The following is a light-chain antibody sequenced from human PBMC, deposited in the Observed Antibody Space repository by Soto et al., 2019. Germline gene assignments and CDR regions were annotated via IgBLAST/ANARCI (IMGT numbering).Light chain of an antibody. CDR2: EVH. CDR1: SSDVGTYDR. V-gene: IGLV2-18*02. CDR3: SSYAASTTLL. Sequence: QSALTQPPSVSGSPGQSVTISCIGISSDVGTYDRVSWYQAPPGTAPKLIIYEVHYRPSGVPDRFSGSKSGNTASLTISGLQAEDEADYYCSSYAASTTLLFGGGTKLTVL. J-gene: IGLJ2*01.